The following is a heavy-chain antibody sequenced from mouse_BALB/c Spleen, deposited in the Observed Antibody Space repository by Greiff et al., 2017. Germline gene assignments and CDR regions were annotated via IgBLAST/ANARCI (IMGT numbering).Heavy chain of an antibody. CDR1: GFTFSSYA. Sequence: EVQLVESGGGLVKPGGSLKLSCAASGFTFSSYAMSWVRQSPEKRLEWVAEISSGGSYTYYPDTVTGRFTISRDNAKNTLYLEMSSLRSEDTAMYYCARVDYYGSSYYFDYWGQGTTLTVSS. J-gene: IGHJ2*01. V-gene: IGHV5-9-4*01. D-gene: IGHD1-1*01. CDR2: ISSGGSYT. CDR3: ARVDYYGSSYYFDY.